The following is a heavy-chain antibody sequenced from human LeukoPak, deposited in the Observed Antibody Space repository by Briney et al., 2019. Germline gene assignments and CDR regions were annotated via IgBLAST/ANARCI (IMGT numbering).Heavy chain of an antibody. CDR3: ARGVGYSGYDPDY. CDR1: GFTFGSYS. D-gene: IGHD5-12*01. J-gene: IGHJ4*02. CDR2: ISSSSSYI. V-gene: IGHV3-21*01. Sequence: PGGSLRLSCAASGFTFGSYSMNWVRQAPGKGLEWVSSISSSSSYIYYADSVKGRFTISRDNAKNSLYLQMNSLRAEDTAVYYCARGVGYSGYDPDYWGQGTLVTVSS.